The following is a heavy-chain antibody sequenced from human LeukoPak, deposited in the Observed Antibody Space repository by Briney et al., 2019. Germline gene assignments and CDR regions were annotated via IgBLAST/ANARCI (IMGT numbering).Heavy chain of an antibody. J-gene: IGHJ4*02. D-gene: IGHD3-16*01. CDR1: DGSISIYY. V-gene: IGHV4-4*08. CDR2: VYSSGNT. Sequence: SETLSLTCTVSDGSISIYYWSWIRQPPGKGLEWIGYVYSSGNTNYSPSLKGRAIISADTSKNQFSLKLTSVTAADTAVYYCVRDRGLTYWGQGIPVTVSS. CDR3: VRDRGLTY.